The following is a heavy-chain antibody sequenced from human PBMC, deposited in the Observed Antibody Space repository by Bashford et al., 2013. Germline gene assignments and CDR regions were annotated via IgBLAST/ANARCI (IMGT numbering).Heavy chain of an antibody. V-gene: IGHV1-8*01. Sequence: ASVKVSCKASGYTFTSYDINWVRQATGQGLEWMGWMNPNSGNTGYAQKFQGRVTMTRNTSISTAYMELSSLRSEDTAVYYCARSSAFDSSSWYGYYYGMDVWGQGTTVTVSS. CDR1: GYTFTSYD. CDR2: MNPNSGNT. CDR3: ARSSAFDSSSWYGYYYGMDV. J-gene: IGHJ6*02. D-gene: IGHD6-13*01.